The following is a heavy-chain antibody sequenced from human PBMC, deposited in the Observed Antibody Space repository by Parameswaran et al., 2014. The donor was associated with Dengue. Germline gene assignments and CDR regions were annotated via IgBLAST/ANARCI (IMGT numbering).Heavy chain of an antibody. J-gene: IGHJ6*02. Sequence: GARLVRQAPGQGLEWMGWISAYNGNTNYAQKLQGRVTMTTDTSTSTAYMELRSLRSDDTAVYYCAREGEYCGGDCYSVFGKPLNDQYYYGMDVWGQGTTVTVSS. CDR1: G. D-gene: IGHD2-21*02. CDR3: AREGEYCGGDCYSVFGKPLNDQYYYGMDV. CDR2: ISAYNGNT. V-gene: IGHV1-18*04.